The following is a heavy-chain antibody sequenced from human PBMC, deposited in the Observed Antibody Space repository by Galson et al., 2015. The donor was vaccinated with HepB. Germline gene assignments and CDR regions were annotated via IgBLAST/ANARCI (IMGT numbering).Heavy chain of an antibody. V-gene: IGHV7-4-1*02. CDR2: INTNDGNP. Sequence: SVKVSCKASGNSFSYYAINWVRQAPGQGLEWMGWINTNDGNPTYAQDFAGRFVFSLDTSASTTFLQISGLKTEDTAVYYCARDLGPMWGFLRLPFDSWGQGTLVTVSS. J-gene: IGHJ4*02. CDR3: ARDLGPMWGFLRLPFDS. D-gene: IGHD2-21*01. CDR1: GNSFSYYA.